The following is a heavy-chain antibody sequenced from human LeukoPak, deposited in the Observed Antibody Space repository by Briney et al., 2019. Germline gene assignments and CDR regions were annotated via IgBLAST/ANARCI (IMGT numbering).Heavy chain of an antibody. V-gene: IGHV4-31*03. CDR2: IYYSGST. D-gene: IGHD3-9*01. Sequence: SETLSLTCTVSGGSISSGGYYWSWIRPHPGKGLEWIGYIYYSGSTYYNPSLKSRVTISVDTSKNQFSLKLSSVTAADTAVYYCARGNYDILTGSQYFDYWGQGTLVTVSS. CDR1: GGSISSGGYY. J-gene: IGHJ4*02. CDR3: ARGNYDILTGSQYFDY.